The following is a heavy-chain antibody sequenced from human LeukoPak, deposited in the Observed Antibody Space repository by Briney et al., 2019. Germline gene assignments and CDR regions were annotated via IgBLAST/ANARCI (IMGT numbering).Heavy chain of an antibody. J-gene: IGHJ4*02. D-gene: IGHD6-19*01. V-gene: IGHV4-39*07. CDR3: ARVGLAFDY. CDR2: IYYSGST. CDR1: GGSISSSSYY. Sequence: TSETLSLTCTVSGGSISSSSYYWGWIRQSPGKGLEWIGSIYYSGSTYYNPSLKSRVTMSVDTSKNQFSLKLSSVTAADTAVYYCARVGLAFDYWGQGTLVTVSS.